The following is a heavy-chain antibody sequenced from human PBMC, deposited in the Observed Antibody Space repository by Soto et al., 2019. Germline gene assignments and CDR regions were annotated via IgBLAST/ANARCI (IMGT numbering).Heavy chain of an antibody. CDR3: ARACHYYGSGSYSDFDY. V-gene: IGHV3-30-3*01. CDR2: ISYDGGNK. J-gene: IGHJ4*02. D-gene: IGHD3-10*01. Sequence: QVQLVESGGGVVQPGTSLRLSCAASGFTFSSHAMHWVRQAPGKGLEWVALISYDGGNKDYTDSVKGRFTISRDASKNTLYLHMNSLRSEDTAVYYCARACHYYGSGSYSDFDYWGQGTLVTVSS. CDR1: GFTFSSHA.